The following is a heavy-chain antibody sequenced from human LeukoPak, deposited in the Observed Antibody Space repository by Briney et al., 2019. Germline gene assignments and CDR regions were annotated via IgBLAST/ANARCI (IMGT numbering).Heavy chain of an antibody. D-gene: IGHD3-3*01. CDR3: ARVTYYDFWSGYPMDV. J-gene: IGHJ6*04. V-gene: IGHV3-30*07. Sequence: SVKGRFTISRDNSKTTLYLQMNSLRAEDTAVYYCARVTYYDFWSGYPMDVWGKGTTVTVSS.